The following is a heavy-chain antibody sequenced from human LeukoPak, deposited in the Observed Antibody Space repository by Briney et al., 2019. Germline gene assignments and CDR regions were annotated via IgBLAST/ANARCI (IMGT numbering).Heavy chain of an antibody. Sequence: PGRSLRLSCAASGLTFSSYGMHWVRQAPGKGLEWVSAISGSGGSTYYADSVKGRFTISRDNSKNTLYLQMNSLRAEDTAVYYCAKDRDPDAFDYWGQGTLVTVSS. CDR2: ISGSGGST. CDR1: GLTFSSYG. CDR3: AKDRDPDAFDY. V-gene: IGHV3-23*01. J-gene: IGHJ4*02.